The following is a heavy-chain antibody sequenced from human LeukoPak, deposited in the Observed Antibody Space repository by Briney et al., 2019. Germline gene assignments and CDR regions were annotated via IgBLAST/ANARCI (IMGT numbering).Heavy chain of an antibody. Sequence: GGSLRLSCAASGFTFSSYSMNWVRQAPGKGLEWVSSISSSSSYIYYADSVKGRFTISRDNAKNSLYLQMNSLRAEDTAVYYCAREYCSSTSCSPEGFDYWGQGTLVTVSS. J-gene: IGHJ4*02. CDR2: ISSSSSYI. D-gene: IGHD2-2*01. V-gene: IGHV3-21*01. CDR1: GFTFSSYS. CDR3: AREYCSSTSCSPEGFDY.